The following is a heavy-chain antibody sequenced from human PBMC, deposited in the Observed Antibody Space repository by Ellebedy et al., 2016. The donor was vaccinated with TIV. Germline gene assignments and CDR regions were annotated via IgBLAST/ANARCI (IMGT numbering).Heavy chain of an antibody. D-gene: IGHD2-15*01. CDR1: GFTFADYT. CDR3: AKGGYCSGGSCYLIDY. J-gene: IGHJ4*02. Sequence: GGSLRLSXAASGFTFADYTMHWVRQAPGKGLEWVSLISWDGGSTYYADSVKGRFTISRDNSKNSLYLQMNSLRTEDTALYYCAKGGYCSGGSCYLIDYWGQGTLVTVSS. CDR2: ISWDGGST. V-gene: IGHV3-43*01.